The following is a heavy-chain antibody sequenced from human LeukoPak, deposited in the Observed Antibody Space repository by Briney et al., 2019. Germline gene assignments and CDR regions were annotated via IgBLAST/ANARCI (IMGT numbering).Heavy chain of an antibody. CDR1: GFTFSSYS. D-gene: IGHD5-18*01. Sequence: GGSLRLSCAASGFTFSSYSMNWIRQAPGKGLEWLSSISSSSSYIYYADSVKGRFTISRDNAKNSLYLQMNSLRAEDTAVYYCAGDSELVDTAMVTYFDYCGQATLVTVSS. J-gene: IGHJ4*02. CDR3: AGDSELVDTAMVTYFDY. CDR2: ISSSSSYI. V-gene: IGHV3-21*01.